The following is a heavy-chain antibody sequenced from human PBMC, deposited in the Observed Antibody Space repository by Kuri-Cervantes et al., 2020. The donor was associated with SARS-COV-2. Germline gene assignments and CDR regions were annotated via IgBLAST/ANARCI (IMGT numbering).Heavy chain of an antibody. Sequence: GESLKISCAASGFTFSSYGMHWVRQAPGKGLEWVAVIWCDGSNKYYADSVKGRFTISRDNSKNTQYLQMNSLRAEDTAVYYCARDSSITPRDFDYWGQGTLVTVSS. V-gene: IGHV3-33*01. CDR3: ARDSSITPRDFDY. D-gene: IGHD6-13*01. J-gene: IGHJ4*02. CDR2: IWCDGSNK. CDR1: GFTFSSYG.